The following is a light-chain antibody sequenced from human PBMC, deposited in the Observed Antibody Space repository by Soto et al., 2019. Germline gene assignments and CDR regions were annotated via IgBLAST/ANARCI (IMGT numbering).Light chain of an antibody. CDR2: EVS. CDR1: SSDVGDYNY. J-gene: IGLJ3*02. Sequence: QSALTQPASVSGSPGQSITISCSGTSSDVGDYNYVSWYQQHPGKVPKLIIYEVSNRPSGVSNRFSGSKSGNTASLTISGLQAEDEADYYCSSFTSMSSLVFGGGTKLTVL. V-gene: IGLV2-14*01. CDR3: SSFTSMSSLV.